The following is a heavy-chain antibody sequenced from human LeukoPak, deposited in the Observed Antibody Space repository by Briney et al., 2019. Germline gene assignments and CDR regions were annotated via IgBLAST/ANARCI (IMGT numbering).Heavy chain of an antibody. CDR3: ARDQVGIFDY. Sequence: SQTLSLTCAISGHSVSSNSAAWTWVRQSPSRGLEWLGRKYYRSKWYNDYAVSVKSRITINPDTSKNQFSLQLNSVTPENTAVYYCARDQVGIFDYWGQGTLVTVSS. V-gene: IGHV6-1*01. D-gene: IGHD2-21*01. J-gene: IGHJ4*02. CDR1: GHSVSSNSAA. CDR2: KYYRSKWYN.